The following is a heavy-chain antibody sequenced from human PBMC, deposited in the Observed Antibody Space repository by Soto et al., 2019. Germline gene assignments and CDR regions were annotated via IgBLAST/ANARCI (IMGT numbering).Heavy chain of an antibody. Sequence: QMQLVQSGAEVRKPGASVKVSCEASGYTFTSYDIYWVRQATGQGLEWRGWMNPNTGNSAYAQKFQGRVTVTSDTSINTVHMELSRLRSEYTAVYYCARRAETNGWNGFGADKYYFDFWGQGTLVTVSS. V-gene: IGHV1-8*01. D-gene: IGHD1-1*01. J-gene: IGHJ4*02. CDR2: MNPNTGNS. CDR1: GYTFTSYD. CDR3: ARRAETNGWNGFGADKYYFDF.